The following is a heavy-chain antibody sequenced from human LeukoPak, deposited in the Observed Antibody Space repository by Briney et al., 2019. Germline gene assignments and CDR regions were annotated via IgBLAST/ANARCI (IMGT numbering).Heavy chain of an antibody. CDR1: GFTFSSYA. CDR3: ASPFISSGSWRRYNWFDP. Sequence: PGGSLILSCAASGFTFSSYAMSWVRQAPGKGLEWVSAISGSGGSTYYADSVKGRFTISRDNSKNTLYLQMNSLRAEDTAVYYCASPFISSGSWRRYNWFDPWGQGTLVTVSS. CDR2: ISGSGGST. V-gene: IGHV3-23*01. J-gene: IGHJ5*02. D-gene: IGHD6-25*01.